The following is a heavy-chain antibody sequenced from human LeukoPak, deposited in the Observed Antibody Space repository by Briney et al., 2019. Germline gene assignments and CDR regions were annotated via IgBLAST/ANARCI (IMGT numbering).Heavy chain of an antibody. V-gene: IGHV1-69*13. Sequence: ASVKVSCKASVGTFSSYAISWVRPAPGQGLEWMGGIIPIFGTANYAQKFQGRVTITADESTSTAYMELSSLRSEDTAVYYCASLFSGSYTSLYYWGQGTLVTVSS. CDR3: ASLFSGSYTSLYY. J-gene: IGHJ4*02. D-gene: IGHD1-26*01. CDR2: IIPIFGTA. CDR1: VGTFSSYA.